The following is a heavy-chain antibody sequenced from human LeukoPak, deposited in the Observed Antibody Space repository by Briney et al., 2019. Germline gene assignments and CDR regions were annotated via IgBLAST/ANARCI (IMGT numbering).Heavy chain of an antibody. V-gene: IGHV4-34*01. CDR3: ARGPTWELLLVY. D-gene: IGHD1-26*01. Sequence: SETLSLTCAVYGGSFSGYYWSWIRQPPGKGLEWIGEINHSGSTNYNPSLKSRVSISVDTSKNQFSLKLSSVTAADTAVYYCARGPTWELLLVYWGQGTLVTVSS. CDR1: GGSFSGYY. J-gene: IGHJ4*02. CDR2: INHSGST.